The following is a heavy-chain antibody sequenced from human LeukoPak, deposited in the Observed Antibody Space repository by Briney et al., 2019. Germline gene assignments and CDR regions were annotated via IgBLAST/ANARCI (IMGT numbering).Heavy chain of an antibody. CDR1: GYSFTSYR. Sequence: GESLKISCKGSGYSFTSYRIGWVRQMPGKGLEWMGIIYPGDSDTRYSPSFQGQVTISADKSISPAYLQWTSLKASDTAMYYCATPGGATLSGGDAFDIWGQGTMVTVSS. CDR3: ATPGGATLSGGDAFDI. CDR2: IYPGDSDT. J-gene: IGHJ3*02. D-gene: IGHD3-16*01. V-gene: IGHV5-51*01.